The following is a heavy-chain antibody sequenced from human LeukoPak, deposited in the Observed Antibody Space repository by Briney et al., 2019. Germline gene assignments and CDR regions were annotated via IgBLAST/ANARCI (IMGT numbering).Heavy chain of an antibody. CDR2: ISAYNGNT. V-gene: IGHV1-18*01. CDR3: ARGGCSSTSCYTGYDY. D-gene: IGHD2-2*02. Sequence: ASVKVSCKASGHTFTSYGISWVRQAPGQGLEWMGWISAYNGNTNYAQKLQGRVTMTTDTSTSTAYMELRSLRSDDTAVYYCARGGCSSTSCYTGYDYWGQGTLVTVSS. J-gene: IGHJ4*02. CDR1: GHTFTSYG.